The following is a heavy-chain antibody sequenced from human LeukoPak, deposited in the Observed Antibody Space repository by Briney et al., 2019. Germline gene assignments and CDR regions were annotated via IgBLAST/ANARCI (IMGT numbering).Heavy chain of an antibody. CDR2: ISAGPGDT. CDR1: GFTFSSHA. CDR3: VRRGTNLYFDF. J-gene: IGHJ2*01. V-gene: IGHV3-23*01. D-gene: IGHD1-14*01. Sequence: GGSLRLSCVASGFTFSSHAMYCVRQAPGKGLEWVSTISAGPGDTYYADSVKGRFTISRDNSKNTLFLQMNSLRAEDTALYYCVRRGTNLYFDFWGRGTLVTVSS.